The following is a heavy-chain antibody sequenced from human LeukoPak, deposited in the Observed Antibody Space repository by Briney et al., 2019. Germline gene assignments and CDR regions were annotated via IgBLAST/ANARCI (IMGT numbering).Heavy chain of an antibody. D-gene: IGHD3-22*01. Sequence: GASVKVSCKASGYTFTSYYMHWVRQAPGQGLEWMGIINPSGGSTSYAQKFQGRVTMTRDTSTSTVYMELSSLRSEDTAVYYRATSMIVVVKLDYWGQGTLVTVSS. CDR3: ATSMIVVVKLDY. V-gene: IGHV1-46*01. J-gene: IGHJ4*02. CDR2: INPSGGST. CDR1: GYTFTSYY.